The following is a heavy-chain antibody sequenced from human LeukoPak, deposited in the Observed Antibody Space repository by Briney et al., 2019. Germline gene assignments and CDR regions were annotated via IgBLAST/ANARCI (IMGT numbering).Heavy chain of an antibody. Sequence: SETLSLTCTVSGGSISNYYWSWLRQPAGKGLEWIGRIYSSGSTNYNPSLNSRVTISVDTSKNQFSLKLSSVTAADTAVYYCARTSPKNGAFDMWGQGTVVTVSS. CDR1: GGSISNYY. CDR2: IYSSGST. V-gene: IGHV4-4*07. D-gene: IGHD2-8*01. J-gene: IGHJ3*02. CDR3: ARTSPKNGAFDM.